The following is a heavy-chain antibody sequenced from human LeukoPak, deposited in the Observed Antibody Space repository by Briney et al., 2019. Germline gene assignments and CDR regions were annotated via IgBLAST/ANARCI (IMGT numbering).Heavy chain of an antibody. Sequence: KSSETLSLTCAVYGGSFSGYYWSWIRQPPGKGLEWIGEINHSGSTNYNPSLKSRVTISVDTSKNQFSLKLSSVTAADTAVYYCARLADYGDYDDYWGQGTLVTVSS. CDR2: INHSGST. CDR1: GGSFSGYY. D-gene: IGHD4-17*01. CDR3: ARLADYGDYDDY. V-gene: IGHV4-34*01. J-gene: IGHJ4*02.